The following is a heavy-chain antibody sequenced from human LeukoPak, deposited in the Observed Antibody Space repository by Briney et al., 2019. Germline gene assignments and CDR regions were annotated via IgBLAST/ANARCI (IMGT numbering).Heavy chain of an antibody. CDR2: INPNSGGT. CDR3: ARTDGYCSSTSCSAYNWFDP. D-gene: IGHD2-2*01. CDR1: GYTFTGYY. V-gene: IGHV1-2*02. J-gene: IGHJ5*02. Sequence: ASVKVSCEASGYTFTGYYMHWVRQAPGQGLEWMGWINPNSGGTNYAQKFQGRVTMTRDTSISTAYMELSRLRSDDTAVYYCARTDGYCSSTSCSAYNWFDPWGQGTLVTVSS.